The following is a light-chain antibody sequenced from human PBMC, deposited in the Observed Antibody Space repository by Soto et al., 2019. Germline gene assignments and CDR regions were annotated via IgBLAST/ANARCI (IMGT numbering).Light chain of an antibody. V-gene: IGKV3-15*01. CDR2: GAS. CDR3: QQYNNWPPWT. CDR1: QSVSSN. J-gene: IGKJ1*01. Sequence: EIVMTQSPATLSVSPGERATLSCRASQSVSSNLPWYQQKPGQAPRLLIYGASTRATGIPARFSGSGSRTEFTLTISSLQSEDFAVYYCQQYNNWPPWTFGQGTKVEIK.